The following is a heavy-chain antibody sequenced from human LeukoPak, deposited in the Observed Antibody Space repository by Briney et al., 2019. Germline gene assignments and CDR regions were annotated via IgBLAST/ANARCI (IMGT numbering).Heavy chain of an antibody. CDR2: ICYSGST. CDR3: ARDRDYYGMDV. J-gene: IGHJ6*02. Sequence: SETLSLTCTVSGGSISSYYWSWIRQPPGKGLEWIGYICYSGSTNYNPSLKSRVTISVDTSKNQFSLKLSSVTAADTAVYYCARDRDYYGMDVWGQGTTVTVSS. V-gene: IGHV4-59*01. CDR1: GGSISSYY.